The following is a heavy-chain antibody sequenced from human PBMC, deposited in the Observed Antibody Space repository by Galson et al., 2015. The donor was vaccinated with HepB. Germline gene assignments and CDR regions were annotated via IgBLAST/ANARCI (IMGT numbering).Heavy chain of an antibody. V-gene: IGHV3-15*05. J-gene: IGHJ4*02. CDR3: ATDLRWEFTSDY. CDR1: GFTFNHAW. CDR2: IRSNSDGGTT. Sequence: SLRLSCAASGFTFNHAWMTWVRQAPGKGLEWVGRIRSNSDGGTTDYAAPVKGRFTISRDDSENTLYLQMNSLKTEDTAVYYCATDLRWEFTSDYWGQGTLVTVSS. D-gene: IGHD1-26*01.